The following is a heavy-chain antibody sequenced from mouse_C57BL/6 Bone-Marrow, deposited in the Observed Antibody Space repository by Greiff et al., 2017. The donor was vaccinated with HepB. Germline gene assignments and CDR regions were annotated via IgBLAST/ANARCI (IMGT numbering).Heavy chain of an antibody. CDR3: ASGGYYYFDY. V-gene: IGHV1-64*01. Sequence: QLQQPGAELVKPGASVKLSCKASGYTFTSYWMHWVKQRPGQGLEWIGMIHPNSGSTNYNEKFKSKATLTVDKSSSTAYVQLSSLTSEDSAVYYCASGGYYYFDYWGQGTTLTVSS. D-gene: IGHD2-3*01. CDR1: GYTFTSYW. CDR2: IHPNSGST. J-gene: IGHJ2*01.